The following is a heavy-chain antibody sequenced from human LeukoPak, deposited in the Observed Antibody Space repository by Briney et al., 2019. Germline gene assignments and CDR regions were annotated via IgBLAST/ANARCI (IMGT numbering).Heavy chain of an antibody. V-gene: IGHV3-48*01. CDR2: ISSSSSTI. Sequence: LSGGSLRLSCAASGFTFSSYSMNWVRQAPGKGLEWVSYISSSSSTIYYADSVKGRFTISRDNAKNSLYLQMNSLRAEDTAVNYCARAAKDIVATITEFDYWGQGTLVTVSS. CDR1: GFTFSSYS. J-gene: IGHJ4*02. D-gene: IGHD5-12*01. CDR3: ARAAKDIVATITEFDY.